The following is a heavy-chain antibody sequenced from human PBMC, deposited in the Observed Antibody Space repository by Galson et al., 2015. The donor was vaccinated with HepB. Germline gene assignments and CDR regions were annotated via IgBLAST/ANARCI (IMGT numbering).Heavy chain of an antibody. Sequence: SCKASGYTFTSYYMHWVRQAPGQGLEWMGIINPSGGSTSYAQKFQGRATMTRDTSTSTVYMELSSLRSEDTAVYYCARENCSSTNCPLKAVGWFDPWGQGTLVTVSS. V-gene: IGHV1-46*01. CDR1: GYTFTSYY. CDR2: INPSGGST. CDR3: ARENCSSTNCPLKAVGWFDP. J-gene: IGHJ5*02. D-gene: IGHD2-2*01.